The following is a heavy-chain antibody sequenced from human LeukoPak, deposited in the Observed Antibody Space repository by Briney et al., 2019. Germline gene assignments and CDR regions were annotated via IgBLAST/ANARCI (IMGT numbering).Heavy chain of an antibody. CDR2: IRYDGSNK. J-gene: IGHJ6*03. CDR1: GFTFSSYG. V-gene: IGHV3-30*02. CDR3: AKPTTMVREGYMDV. Sequence: GGSLRLSCAASGFTFSSYGMHWVRQAPGKGLEWVAFIRYDGSNKYYADSVKGRFTISRDNSKNTLYLQMNSLRAEDTAVYYCAKPTTMVREGYMDVWGKGTTVTISS. D-gene: IGHD3-10*01.